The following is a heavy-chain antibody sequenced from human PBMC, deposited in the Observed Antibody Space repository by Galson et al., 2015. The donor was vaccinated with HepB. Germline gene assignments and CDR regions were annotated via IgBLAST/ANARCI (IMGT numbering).Heavy chain of an antibody. CDR2: IMGRGDRT. Sequence: SLRLSCAASGFAFHSHAMSWVRQAPGRGLEWISGIMGRGDRTFYGASVKGRFTVSRDNANNMLYLQMDSLRAEDAGPYFCAKGYGLFDSWGPGILVTVSS. CDR3: AKGYGLFDS. CDR1: GFAFHSHA. D-gene: IGHD5-18*01. J-gene: IGHJ5*01. V-gene: IGHV3-23*01.